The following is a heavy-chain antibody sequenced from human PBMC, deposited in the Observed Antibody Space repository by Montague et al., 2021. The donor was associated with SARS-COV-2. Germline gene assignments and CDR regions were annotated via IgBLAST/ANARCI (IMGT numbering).Heavy chain of an antibody. V-gene: IGHV2-5*02. CDR1: GFSLSTTGVG. CDR3: AHRRDIYDSWRGYYTGQIYGPFYWFDP. CDR2: IYWDDDS. Sequence: PALVTPTQTLTLTCTLSGFSLSTTGVGVGWLRQPPGKALEWLALIYWDDDSRYSPSLKNRLTITKDTSKNQVVLTMTNMDTVDTATYYCAHRRDIYDSWRGYYTGQIYGPFYWFDPWGQGTLVTVSP. J-gene: IGHJ5*02. D-gene: IGHD3-3*01.